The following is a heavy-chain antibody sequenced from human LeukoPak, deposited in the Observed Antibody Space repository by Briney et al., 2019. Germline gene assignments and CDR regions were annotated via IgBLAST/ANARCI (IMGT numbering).Heavy chain of an antibody. CDR1: GGSISSGDYY. CDR2: IYYSGST. V-gene: IGHV4-61*08. Sequence: PSETLSLTYTVSGGSISSGDYYWSWIRQPPGKGLEWIGYIYYSGSTNYNPSLKSRVTISVDTSKNQFSLKLSSVTAADTAVYYCARALDRNWFDPWGQGTLVTVSS. J-gene: IGHJ5*02. CDR3: ARALDRNWFDP.